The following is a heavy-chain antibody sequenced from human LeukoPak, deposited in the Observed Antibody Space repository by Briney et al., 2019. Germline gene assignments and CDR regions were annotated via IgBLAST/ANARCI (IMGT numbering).Heavy chain of an antibody. CDR3: AISLTYDFWSGYHDAFEI. Sequence: ASVKVSCKASGYTFTSYDINWVRQATGQGLEWMGWMNPNSGNTGYAQKFQGRVTITRNTSISTAYMELSSLRSEDTAVYYCAISLTYDFWSGYHDAFEIWGQGTMVTVSS. D-gene: IGHD3-3*01. V-gene: IGHV1-8*03. CDR2: MNPNSGNT. J-gene: IGHJ3*02. CDR1: GYTFTSYD.